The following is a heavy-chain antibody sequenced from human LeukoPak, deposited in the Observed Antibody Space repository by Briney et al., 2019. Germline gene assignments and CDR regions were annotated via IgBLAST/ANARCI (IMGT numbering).Heavy chain of an antibody. V-gene: IGHV4-38-2*02. J-gene: IGHJ3*02. D-gene: IGHD2-15*01. CDR1: GYSISSGYY. CDR2: IYHSGST. CDR3: ARRILWSGGSYNDAFDI. Sequence: SETLSLTCTVSGYSISSGYYWGWIRQPPGKGLEWIGSIYHSGSTYYNPSLKSRVTISVDTSKNQFSLKLSSVTAADTAVYYCARRILWSGGSYNDAFDIWGQGTMVTVSS.